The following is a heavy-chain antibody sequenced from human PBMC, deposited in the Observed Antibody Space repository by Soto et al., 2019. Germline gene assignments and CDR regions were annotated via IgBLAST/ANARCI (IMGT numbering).Heavy chain of an antibody. CDR3: ASDAGVGSGCSI. CDR1: GGTFSSYA. V-gene: IGHV1-69*11. Sequence: QVQLVQSGAEVKKPGSSVKVSCKASGGTFSSYAISWVRQAPGQGLEWMGGIIPNLGTANYAPKVQGRVTITADACTSTPYSELSTVNPEDPAVYDCASDAGVGSGCSIWGQGALVTVSS. D-gene: IGHD3-22*01. CDR2: IIPNLGTA. J-gene: IGHJ4*02.